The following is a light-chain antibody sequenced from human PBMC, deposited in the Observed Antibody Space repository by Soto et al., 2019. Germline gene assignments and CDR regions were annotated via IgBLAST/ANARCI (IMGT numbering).Light chain of an antibody. J-gene: IGLJ1*01. CDR1: SSDVGSYNL. Sequence: QSALTQPASVSGSPGQSITISCTGTSSDVGSYNLVSWYQHHPGKAPKLMIFAVSKRPSGVSNRFSGSKSGNTASLTISGLQAEDEAEYYCCSYAGTYVFGTGTKLTVL. CDR3: CSYAGTYV. V-gene: IGLV2-23*02. CDR2: AVS.